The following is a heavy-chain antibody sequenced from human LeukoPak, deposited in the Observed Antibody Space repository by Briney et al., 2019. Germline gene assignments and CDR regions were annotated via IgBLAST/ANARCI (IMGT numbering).Heavy chain of an antibody. CDR2: IYVDGTRT. J-gene: IGHJ3*02. CDR1: GFTFSSHW. Sequence: GGSLRLSCVVSGFTFSSHWMHWVRHAPGKGLLWVSRIYVDGTRTSYADSVKGRFTISRDNAKNTLYLQMNSLRAEDTAVYYCARAGPWALDIWGQGTMVTVSS. V-gene: IGHV3-74*01. CDR3: ARAGPWALDI.